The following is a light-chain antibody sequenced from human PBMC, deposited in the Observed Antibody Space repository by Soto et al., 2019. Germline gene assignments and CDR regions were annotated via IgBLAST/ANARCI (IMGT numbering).Light chain of an antibody. CDR3: QQYDSAPWT. Sequence: EIVMTQSPSTLSVAPGERATLSCRARQSVSSNLAWYQQKPGQAPRLLIYGASTRATGIPARFSGSGSGTDFTLTITRLEPEDFAVFYCQQYDSAPWTFGEGAKVDI. CDR2: GAS. J-gene: IGKJ1*01. V-gene: IGKV3-15*01. CDR1: QSVSSN.